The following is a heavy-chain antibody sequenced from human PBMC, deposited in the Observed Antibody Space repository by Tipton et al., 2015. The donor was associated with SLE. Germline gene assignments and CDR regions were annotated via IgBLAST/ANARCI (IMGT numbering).Heavy chain of an antibody. Sequence: TLSLTCAVYGGSFSGYYWSWIRQSPGKGLEWIGNVYYRGETSYNPSLKSRVTISIDVSRNQFSLKVRSVTAADTAIYYCAREDCGGDCYWEAFSGMDVWGQGTTVTVSS. CDR3: AREDCGGDCYWEAFSGMDV. V-gene: IGHV4-34*01. CDR1: GGSFSGYY. CDR2: VYYRGET. J-gene: IGHJ6*02. D-gene: IGHD2-21*01.